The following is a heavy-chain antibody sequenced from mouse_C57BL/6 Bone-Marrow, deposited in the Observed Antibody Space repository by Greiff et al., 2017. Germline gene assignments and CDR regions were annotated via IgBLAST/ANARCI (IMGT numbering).Heavy chain of an antibody. V-gene: IGHV1-69*01. J-gene: IGHJ2*01. Sequence: QVHVQQSGAELVMPGASVKLSCKASGYTFTSYWMHWVKQRPGQGLEWIGEIDPSDSYTNYNQKFKGKSTLTVDKSSSTAYMQLSSLTSEDSAVFYCASGERGFDYWGQGTTLTVSS. CDR1: GYTFTSYW. CDR3: ASGERGFDY. CDR2: IDPSDSYT.